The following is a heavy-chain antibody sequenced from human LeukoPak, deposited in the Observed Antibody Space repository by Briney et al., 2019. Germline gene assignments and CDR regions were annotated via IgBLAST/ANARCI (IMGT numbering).Heavy chain of an antibody. J-gene: IGHJ4*02. Sequence: SVKVSCKASGGTFSSYAISWVRQAPGQGLEWMGVIIPIFGTANYAQKFQGRVTITADKSTSTPYLQLSSLRSEDAAVYYCARDYYGSGSSLQYYFDYWGQGPLVTVSS. CDR2: IIPIFGTA. V-gene: IGHV1-69*06. CDR3: ARDYYGSGSSLQYYFDY. D-gene: IGHD3-10*01. CDR1: GGTFSSYA.